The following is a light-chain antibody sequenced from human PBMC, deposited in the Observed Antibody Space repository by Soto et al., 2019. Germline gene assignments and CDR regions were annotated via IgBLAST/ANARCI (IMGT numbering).Light chain of an antibody. V-gene: IGLV2-8*01. CDR3: SSYAGGKNFYV. J-gene: IGLJ1*01. Sequence: QSVLTQPPSASGSPGQSVTISCTGTSSDVGGYDRVSWFQQHPGKAPKLIIYEVTKRPSGVPDRFSGSKSGNTASLTVSGLQAEDEADYHCSSYAGGKNFYVFGTGTKLTVL. CDR2: EVT. CDR1: SSDVGGYDR.